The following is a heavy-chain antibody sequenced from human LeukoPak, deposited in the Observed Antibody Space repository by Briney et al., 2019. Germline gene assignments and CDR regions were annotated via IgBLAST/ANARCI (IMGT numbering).Heavy chain of an antibody. J-gene: IGHJ4*02. V-gene: IGHV4-59*08. CDR1: GGSISNYY. Sequence: PSETLSLTCTVSGGSISNYYWSWIRQPPGKGLEWIGYIYYSGSTNYNPSLKSRVTISVDTSKNQFSLKLSSVTAADTAVYYCVRSGYDYGVDYWGQGTLVTVSS. CDR3: VRSGYDYGVDY. CDR2: IYYSGST. D-gene: IGHD5-12*01.